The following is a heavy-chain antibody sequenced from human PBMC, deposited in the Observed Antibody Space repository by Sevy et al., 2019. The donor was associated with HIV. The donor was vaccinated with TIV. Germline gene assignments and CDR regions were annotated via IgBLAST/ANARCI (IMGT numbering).Heavy chain of an antibody. CDR3: AKWSELPSSPFDY. D-gene: IGHD1-26*01. J-gene: IGHJ4*02. CDR1: GFTFSNYA. Sequence: GGSLRLSCAASGFTFSNYAMSWVRQAPGKGLEWVSAIGGGGGSTYYADSVKGRFTISRDNSKNTLFLQMNSLRAEDTAGYFCAKWSELPSSPFDYWGQGTLVTVSS. CDR2: IGGGGGST. V-gene: IGHV3-23*01.